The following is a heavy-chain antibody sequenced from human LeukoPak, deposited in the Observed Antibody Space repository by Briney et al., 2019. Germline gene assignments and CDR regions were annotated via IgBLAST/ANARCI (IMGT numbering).Heavy chain of an antibody. CDR3: ARDEWSIFAD. D-gene: IGHD3-3*01. V-gene: IGHV4-61*02. J-gene: IGHJ4*02. CDR2: IYTSGST. CDR1: GGSISSGSYY. Sequence: PSQTLSLTCTVSGGSISSGSYYWSWIRQPAGKGLEWIGRIYTSGSTNYNPSLKSRVTISVDTSKNQFSLKLSSVTAADTAVYYCARDEWSIFADWGQGTLVTVSS.